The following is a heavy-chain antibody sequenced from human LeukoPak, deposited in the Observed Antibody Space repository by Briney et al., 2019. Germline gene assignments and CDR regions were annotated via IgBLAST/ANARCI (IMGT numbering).Heavy chain of an antibody. J-gene: IGHJ4*02. CDR2: ISSNGDNT. Sequence: GGSLRLSCSVSGFTFSTYVMHWVRQAPGKGLEYVSAISSNGDNTDYADSVKGRFTISRDNSKNTLYLQMSSLRADDTAVYYCVRGTGYWGQGTLVTVSS. V-gene: IGHV3-64D*06. CDR1: GFTFSTYV. CDR3: VRGTGY.